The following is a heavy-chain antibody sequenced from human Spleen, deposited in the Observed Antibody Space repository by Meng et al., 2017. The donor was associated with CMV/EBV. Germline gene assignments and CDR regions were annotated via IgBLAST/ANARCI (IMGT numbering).Heavy chain of an antibody. J-gene: IGHJ4*02. V-gene: IGHV4-39*07. CDR2: IYHIGST. CDR1: GGSIRTIDYY. CDR3: ARSPRDNHNHGLYDY. Sequence: SETSLTCIVSGGSIRTIDYYWGWIRQPPGKGPEWIGSIYHIGSTYYNPSLKNRVTISVNTANNHFSLNLNSVTAADTAVYYCARSPRDNHNHGLYDYWGQGTLVTVSS. D-gene: IGHD1-14*01.